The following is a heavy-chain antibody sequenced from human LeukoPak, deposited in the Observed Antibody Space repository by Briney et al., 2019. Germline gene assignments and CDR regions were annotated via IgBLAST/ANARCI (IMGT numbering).Heavy chain of an antibody. CDR3: ARHYRKVNSSGWYRTYWYFDL. CDR2: INHSGST. V-gene: IGHV4-34*01. CDR1: GGSFSGYY. Sequence: SETLSLTCAVYGGSFSGYYWSWIRQPPGKGLEWIGEINHSGSTNYNPSLKSRVTISVDTSKNQFSLKLSSVTAADTAVYYCARHYRKVNSSGWYRTYWYFDLWGRGTLVTVSS. J-gene: IGHJ2*01. D-gene: IGHD6-19*01.